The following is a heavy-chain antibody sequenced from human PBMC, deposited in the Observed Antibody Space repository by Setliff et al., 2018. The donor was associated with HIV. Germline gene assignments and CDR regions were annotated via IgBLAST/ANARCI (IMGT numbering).Heavy chain of an antibody. CDR2: IFTTGST. Sequence: SETLSLTCTVTGDSISSGSSYWSWIRQPAGKGLEWIGHIFTTGSTKYNPSLRSRAAISLDTSTNSFSLQLHSLTAGDTAEYFCARAGMAIISSAFHVWGQGSWVTVSS. D-gene: IGHD6-13*01. V-gene: IGHV4-61*09. J-gene: IGHJ6*02. CDR1: GDSISSGSSY. CDR3: ARAGMAIISSAFHV.